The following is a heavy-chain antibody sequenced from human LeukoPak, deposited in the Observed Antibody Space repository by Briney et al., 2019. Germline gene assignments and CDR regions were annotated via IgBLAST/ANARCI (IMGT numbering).Heavy chain of an antibody. CDR3: ARDGYSGYAVMDY. D-gene: IGHD5-12*01. CDR2: ISSNGGST. V-gene: IGHV3-64*01. CDR1: GFTFSSYA. J-gene: IGHJ4*02. Sequence: GGSLRLSCAASGFTFSSYAMHWVRQAPGKRLEYVSAISSNGGSTYYANSVKGRFTISRDNSKNTLYLQMGSLRAGDMAVYYCARDGYSGYAVMDYWGQGTLVTVSS.